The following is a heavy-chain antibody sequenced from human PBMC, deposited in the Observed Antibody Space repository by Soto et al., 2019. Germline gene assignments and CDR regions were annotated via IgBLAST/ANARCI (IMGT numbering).Heavy chain of an antibody. CDR1: GGSFSGYY. D-gene: IGHD6-6*01. Sequence: SETLSLTCAVYGGSFSGYYWSWIRQPPGKGLEWIGEINHSGSTNYNPSLKSRVTISVDTSKNQFSLKLSSVTAADTAVYYCARGKSIAARPTYYYYGMDVWGQGTTVTVS. V-gene: IGHV4-34*01. CDR3: ARGKSIAARPTYYYYGMDV. J-gene: IGHJ6*02. CDR2: INHSGST.